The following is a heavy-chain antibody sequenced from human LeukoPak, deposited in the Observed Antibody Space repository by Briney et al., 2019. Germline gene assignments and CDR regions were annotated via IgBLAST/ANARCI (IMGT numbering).Heavy chain of an antibody. J-gene: IGHJ4*02. V-gene: IGHV3-23*01. CDR2: ISTGGRT. D-gene: IGHD3-22*01. CDR3: SGYYSDTSGYRY. Sequence: PGGSLRLSCAASGFTFSTYAMSWVRQPPGKGLEWVSAISTGGRTYYADSVKGRFTISRDNPKNTLSLQMNTLRAEDTAVYFCSGYYSDTSGYRYWGQGTLVTVSS. CDR1: GFTFSTYA.